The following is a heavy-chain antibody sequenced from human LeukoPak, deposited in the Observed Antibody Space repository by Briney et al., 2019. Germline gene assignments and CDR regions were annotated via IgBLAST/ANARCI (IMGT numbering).Heavy chain of an antibody. CDR2: INHSGST. D-gene: IGHD6-13*01. CDR3: ASREIAAAGQFDY. V-gene: IGHV4-34*01. Sequence: SGTLSLTCAVYGGSFSGYYWSWIRQPPGKGLEWIGEINHSGSTNYNPSLKSRVTISVDTSKNQFSLKLSSVTAADTAVYYCASREIAAAGQFDYWGQGTLVTVSS. J-gene: IGHJ4*02. CDR1: GGSFSGYY.